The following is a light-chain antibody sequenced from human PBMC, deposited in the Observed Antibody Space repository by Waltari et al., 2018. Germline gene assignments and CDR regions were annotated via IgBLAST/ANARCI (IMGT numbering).Light chain of an antibody. Sequence: DIVMTQSPDLLAVSLGESATINCKSSQSVFYNSTNKNSLAWYQQKSGQPPTVLIYWASTRESGVPDRFSGSGSGTDFTLTISSLQAEDVAVYYCQQYYNTPRTFGQGTKVEIK. CDR2: WAS. CDR1: QSVFYNSTNKNS. V-gene: IGKV4-1*01. J-gene: IGKJ1*01. CDR3: QQYYNTPRT.